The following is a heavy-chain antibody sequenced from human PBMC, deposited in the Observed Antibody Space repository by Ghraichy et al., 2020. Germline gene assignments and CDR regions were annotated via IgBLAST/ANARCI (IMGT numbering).Heavy chain of an antibody. V-gene: IGHV1-18*01. CDR3: ARDQSSYYYDSSGYYYLNWFDP. Sequence: ASVKVSCKASGYTFTSYGISWVRQAPGQGLEWMGWISAYNGNTNYAQKLQGRVTMTTDTSTSTAYMELRSLRSDDTAVYYCARDQSSYYYDSSGYYYLNWFDPWGQGTLVTVSS. CDR1: GYTFTSYG. CDR2: ISAYNGNT. D-gene: IGHD3-22*01. J-gene: IGHJ5*02.